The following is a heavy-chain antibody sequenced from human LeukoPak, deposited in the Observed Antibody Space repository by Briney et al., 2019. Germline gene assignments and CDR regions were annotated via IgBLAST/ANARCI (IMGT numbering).Heavy chain of an antibody. V-gene: IGHV3-11*01. Sequence: PGGSLRLSCAASGFTFSDYYMSWIRQAPGKGLEWVSYISSSGSTIYYTDSVKGRFTISRDNAKNSLYLQMNSLRAEDTAVYYCARDSSSRTYYFDYWGQGTLVTVSS. D-gene: IGHD6-13*01. CDR3: ARDSSSRTYYFDY. CDR2: ISSSGSTI. J-gene: IGHJ4*02. CDR1: GFTFSDYY.